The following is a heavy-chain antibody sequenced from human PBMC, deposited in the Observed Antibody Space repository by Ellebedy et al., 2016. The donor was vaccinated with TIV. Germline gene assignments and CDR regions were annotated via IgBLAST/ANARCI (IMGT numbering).Heavy chain of an antibody. V-gene: IGHV3-23*01. J-gene: IGHJ6*02. Sequence: GESLKISCAASGFTFRNYSMSWVRQAPGKGLEWVSAISGSDASTYYADSVQGRFTISRDNSKNTLYLQMNSLRAEETAVYFCVTTYSGGWEYSYNYGVDVWGQGTTVTVSS. CDR1: GFTFRNYS. CDR2: ISGSDAST. D-gene: IGHD6-19*01. CDR3: VTTYSGGWEYSYNYGVDV.